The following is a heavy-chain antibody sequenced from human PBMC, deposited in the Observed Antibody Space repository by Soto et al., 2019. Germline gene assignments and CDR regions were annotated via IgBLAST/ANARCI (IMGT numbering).Heavy chain of an antibody. CDR3: AKEEPGLPRYDSSCYGAPDDFDI. D-gene: IGHD3-22*01. CDR1: GFTFSSYA. CDR2: ISGSGGST. J-gene: IGHJ3*02. Sequence: EVQLLESGGGLVQPGGSLRLSCAASGFTFSSYAMSWVRQAPGKGLEWVSAISGSGGSTYYADSVKGRFTISRDNSKNTLYLQMNSLRAEDTAVYYCAKEEPGLPRYDSSCYGAPDDFDIWGQGTMVTVSS. V-gene: IGHV3-23*01.